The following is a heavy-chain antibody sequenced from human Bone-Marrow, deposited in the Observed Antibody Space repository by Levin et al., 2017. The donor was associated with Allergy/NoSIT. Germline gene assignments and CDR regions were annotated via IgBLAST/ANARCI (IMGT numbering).Heavy chain of an antibody. CDR3: ARRYAGGWFDP. V-gene: IGHV4-39*01. D-gene: IGHD1-1*01. CDR2: IYYSGST. Sequence: PSETLSLTCTVSGGSISSSSYYWGWIRQPPGTGLEWIGSIYYSGSTYYNPSLKSRVTISVDTSKNQFSLKLSSVTAADTAVYYCARRYAGGWFDPWGQGTLVTVSS. J-gene: IGHJ5*02. CDR1: GGSISSSSYY.